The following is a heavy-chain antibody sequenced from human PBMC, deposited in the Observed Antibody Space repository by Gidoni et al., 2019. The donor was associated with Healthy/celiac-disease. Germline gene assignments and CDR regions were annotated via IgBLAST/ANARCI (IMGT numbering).Heavy chain of an antibody. D-gene: IGHD6-19*01. CDR3: ARVDSSGWYEDY. J-gene: IGHJ4*02. V-gene: IGHV1-69*01. CDR1: GGTFSSYA. Sequence: HVQLVPSGAEVTKPGSSVKVSCKASGGTFSSYAISWVRQAPGQGLEWMGGIIPIFGTANYAQKFQGRVTITADESTSTAYMELSSLRSEDTAVYYCARVDSSGWYEDYWGQGTLVTVSS. CDR2: IIPIFGTA.